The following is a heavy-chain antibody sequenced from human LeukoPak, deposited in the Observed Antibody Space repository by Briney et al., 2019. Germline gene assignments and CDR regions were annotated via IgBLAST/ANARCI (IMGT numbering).Heavy chain of an antibody. Sequence: GGSLRLSCAASVFTYSSYWISWVRQPPSKGLEWVANINQDGSEKYYVDSVKGRFTISRDNAKNSLYLQMNSLRAEDTAVYYCARDWGTTVTDFDYWGQGTLVTVSS. CDR1: VFTYSSYW. V-gene: IGHV3-7*01. CDR2: INQDGSEK. D-gene: IGHD4-17*01. CDR3: ARDWGTTVTDFDY. J-gene: IGHJ4*02.